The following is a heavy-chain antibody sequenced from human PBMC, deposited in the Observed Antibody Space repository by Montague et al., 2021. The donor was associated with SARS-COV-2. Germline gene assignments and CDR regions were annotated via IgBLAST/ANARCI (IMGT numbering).Heavy chain of an antibody. CDR1: GGSVSSGSYY. V-gene: IGHV4-61*02. CDR2: IYTSGSS. Sequence: TLSLTCTVSGGSVSSGSYYWSWIRQPAGKGLEWIGRIYTSGSSNYNPSLKSRVTISVDTSKNQFSLKVNSVTAADTAVYYCARERSADYYDGSGYHSYKYGMDVWGQGTTVTASS. CDR3: ARERSADYYDGSGYHSYKYGMDV. J-gene: IGHJ6*02. D-gene: IGHD3-22*01.